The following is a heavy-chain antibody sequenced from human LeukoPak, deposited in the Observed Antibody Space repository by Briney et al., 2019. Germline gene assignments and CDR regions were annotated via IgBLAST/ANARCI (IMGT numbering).Heavy chain of an antibody. Sequence: SETLSLTCAVSGGSISSSNWWSWVRQPPGKGLVWIGEIYHSGSTNYNPSLKSRVTISVDKSKNQFSLKLSSVTAADTAVYYCAATIQLWLNGWFDPWGQGTLVTVSS. V-gene: IGHV4-4*02. J-gene: IGHJ5*02. CDR3: AATIQLWLNGWFDP. CDR1: GGSISSSNW. D-gene: IGHD5-18*01. CDR2: IYHSGST.